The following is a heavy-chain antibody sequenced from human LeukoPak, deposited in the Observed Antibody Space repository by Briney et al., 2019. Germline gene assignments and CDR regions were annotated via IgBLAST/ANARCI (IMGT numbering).Heavy chain of an antibody. Sequence: GGSLRLSCAASGFTFSSYSMNWVRQAPGKGLEWVSYISSSSSTIYYADSVKGRFTISRDNAKNSLYLQMNSLKTEDTAVYYCTTVVLRYPQFEAWGQGTLVTVSS. V-gene: IGHV3-48*01. CDR1: GFTFSSYS. J-gene: IGHJ5*02. CDR2: ISSSSSTI. CDR3: TTVVLRYPQFEA. D-gene: IGHD3-9*01.